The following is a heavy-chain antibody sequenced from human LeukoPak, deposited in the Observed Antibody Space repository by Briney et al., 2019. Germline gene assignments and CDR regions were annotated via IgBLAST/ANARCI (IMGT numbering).Heavy chain of an antibody. CDR1: GFTFSGSP. Sequence: GGSLRLSCAASGFTFSGSPIHWVRQASGKGLEWVSRIRTKPNSYATAYAASVKGRFTVSRDDSKNMAYLQMDSLKTEDTAVYYCTRYYYDASGYDSWGQGTLVTVSS. J-gene: IGHJ4*02. CDR2: IRTKPNSYAT. D-gene: IGHD3-22*01. V-gene: IGHV3-73*01. CDR3: TRYYYDASGYDS.